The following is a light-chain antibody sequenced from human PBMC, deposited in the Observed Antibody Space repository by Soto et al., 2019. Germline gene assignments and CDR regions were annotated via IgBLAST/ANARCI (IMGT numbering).Light chain of an antibody. V-gene: IGKV3-15*01. Sequence: EIVMTQSPATLSVSPGERATLSCRASQTVWSTLAWYQQRPGQAPRLLIYGASTRATGIPARFSGSGSGTEFTLSISSLQSEDFAVYSCQQYNKWPLTFGGGTKVEIK. CDR3: QQYNKWPLT. J-gene: IGKJ4*01. CDR2: GAS. CDR1: QTVWST.